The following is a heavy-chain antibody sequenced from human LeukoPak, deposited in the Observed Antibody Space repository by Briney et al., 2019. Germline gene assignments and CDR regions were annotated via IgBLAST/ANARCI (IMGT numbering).Heavy chain of an antibody. CDR3: ARKRLRFLVNWFDP. J-gene: IGHJ5*02. CDR2: ISGSGGST. CDR1: GFTFSSYA. V-gene: IGHV3-23*01. D-gene: IGHD3-3*01. Sequence: GGSLRLSCAASGFTFSSYAMSWVRQALGKGLEWVSAISGSGGSTYYADSVKGRFTISRDNSKNTLYLQMNSLRAEDTAVYYCARKRLRFLVNWFDPWGQGTLVTVSS.